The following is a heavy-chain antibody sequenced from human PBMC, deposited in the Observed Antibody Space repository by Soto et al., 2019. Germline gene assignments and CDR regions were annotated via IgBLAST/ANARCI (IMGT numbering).Heavy chain of an antibody. D-gene: IGHD2-2*01. V-gene: IGHV1-69*12. Sequence: QVQLVQSGAEVKKPGSSVKVSCKASGGTFSSYAISWVRQAPGQGLEWMGGIIPIFGTANYAQKFQGRVTITADESTSTAYMELSNLRSEDTAVYYCARAPNALVPAGMPNPPYCLAYWGQGTLVTVSS. CDR2: IIPIFGTA. CDR1: GGTFSSYA. J-gene: IGHJ4*02. CDR3: ARAPNALVPAGMPNPPYCLAY.